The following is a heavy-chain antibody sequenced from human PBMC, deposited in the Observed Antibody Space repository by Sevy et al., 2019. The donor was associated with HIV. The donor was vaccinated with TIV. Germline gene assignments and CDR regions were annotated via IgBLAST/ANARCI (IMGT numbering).Heavy chain of an antibody. J-gene: IGHJ5*02. CDR2: ISGSGGST. Sequence: GGSLRLSCAASGFTFSSYAMSWVRQAPGKGLEWVSAISGSGGSTYYADSVKGRFTISRDNSKNTLYLQMNSLRAEDTAVYYCARESTMIRGVPAYNWFDPWGQGTLVTVSS. V-gene: IGHV3-23*01. CDR1: GFTFSSYA. CDR3: ARESTMIRGVPAYNWFDP. D-gene: IGHD3-10*01.